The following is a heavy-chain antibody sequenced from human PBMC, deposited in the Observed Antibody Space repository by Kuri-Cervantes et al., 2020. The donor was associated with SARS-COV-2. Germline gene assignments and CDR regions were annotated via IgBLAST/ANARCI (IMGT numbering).Heavy chain of an antibody. J-gene: IGHJ4*02. CDR1: GFSLRNYG. CDR2: INPIDTI. D-gene: IGHD6-6*01. V-gene: IGHV3-48*01. Sequence: GESLKISCVVSGFSLRNYGLNWLRLAPGRGLEWVAHINPIDTIYYADSVKGRFTISRDNAKNSLYLQMNSLRAEDTAVYYCARDYPLVDCWGQGSLVTVSS. CDR3: ARDYPLVDC.